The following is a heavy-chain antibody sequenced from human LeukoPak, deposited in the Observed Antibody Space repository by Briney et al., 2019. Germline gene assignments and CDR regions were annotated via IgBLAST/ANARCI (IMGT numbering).Heavy chain of an antibody. V-gene: IGHV4-34*01. Sequence: SETLSLTCAVYGGSFSGYYWSWIRQPPGKGLEWIGEINHSGSTNYNPSLKSRVTISVDTSKNQFSLKLSSVTAADTAVYYCAGNSGSYTSPSYGMDVWGQGTTVTVSS. CDR2: INHSGST. J-gene: IGHJ6*02. D-gene: IGHD1-26*01. CDR1: GGSFSGYY. CDR3: AGNSGSYTSPSYGMDV.